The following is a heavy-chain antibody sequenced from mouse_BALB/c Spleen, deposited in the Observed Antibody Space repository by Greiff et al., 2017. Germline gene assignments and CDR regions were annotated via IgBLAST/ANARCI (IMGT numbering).Heavy chain of an antibody. CDR3: ASPLSTTAPWFAY. Sequence: EVQGVESGGGLVKLGGSLKLSCAASGFTFSSYYMSWVRQTPEKRLELVAAINSNGGSTYYPDTVKGRFTISRDNAKNTLYLQMSSLKSEDTALYYCASPLSTTAPWFAYWGEGTLVTVSA. J-gene: IGHJ3*01. CDR2: INSNGGST. D-gene: IGHD1-2*01. CDR1: GFTFSSYY. V-gene: IGHV5-6-2*01.